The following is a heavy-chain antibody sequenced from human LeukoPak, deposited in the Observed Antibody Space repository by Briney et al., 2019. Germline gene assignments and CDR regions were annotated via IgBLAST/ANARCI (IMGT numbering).Heavy chain of an antibody. CDR2: SVLIFGTA. D-gene: IGHD2-2*01. CDR3: AREDCSSTSCHHYNWFDP. J-gene: IGHJ5*02. CDR1: GSTFSSYA. V-gene: IGHV1-69*13. Sequence: ASVKVSCTAAGSTFSSYAISWVRHAPEPGLEWMGGSVLIFGTANYAQECQGRVTITADESTSTAYMELSSLRSEHTAVYYCAREDCSSTSCHHYNWFDPWGQGTLVTVSS.